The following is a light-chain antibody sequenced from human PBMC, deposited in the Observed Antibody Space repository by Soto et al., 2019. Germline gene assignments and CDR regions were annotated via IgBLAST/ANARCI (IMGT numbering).Light chain of an antibody. CDR3: CSSAGISTFYV. V-gene: IGLV2-23*02. CDR1: SSDVGSYNL. J-gene: IGLJ1*01. Sequence: QSVLTQPASVSGSPGQSITISCTGTSSDVGSYNLVSWYQQHPGKAPKLMIYGVNKRPSGVSNRFSGSKSGNTASLTISGLQAEDEADYYCCSSAGISTFYVFGTGTKVTVL. CDR2: GVN.